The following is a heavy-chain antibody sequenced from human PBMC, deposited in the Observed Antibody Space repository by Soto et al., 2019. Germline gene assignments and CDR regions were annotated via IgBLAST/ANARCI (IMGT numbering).Heavy chain of an antibody. V-gene: IGHV3-15*07. CDR2: IKSETGGWTA. CDR3: TTTYSGGSFYT. D-gene: IGHD3-16*01. J-gene: IGHJ5*02. CDR1: GFLFINAW. Sequence: EVQVVESGGGLVQPGKSLRLSCAASGFLFINAWMNWVRQAPGKGLEWVGRIKSETGGWTADYAAPVKGRFTIARDDSKNMLYLQMNSLKTEDTAVYYCTTTYSGGSFYTWGQGTLVSVSS.